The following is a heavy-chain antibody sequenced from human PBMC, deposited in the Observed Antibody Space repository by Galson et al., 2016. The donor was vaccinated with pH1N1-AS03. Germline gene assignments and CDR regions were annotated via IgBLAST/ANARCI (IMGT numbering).Heavy chain of an antibody. V-gene: IGHV1-18*01. J-gene: IGHJ6*02. D-gene: IGHD6-25*01. CDR2: ISSFNGYT. CDR1: GYTFTNYG. CDR3: PRDAAYYYGMDV. Sequence: SVKVSCKASGYTFTNYGVSWVRQAPGRGLEWMGGISSFNGYTTYAQKLQDRVTMTRDTSTSTAYMELRSLRSDDTAVYFCPRDAAYYYGMDVWGQGTTVIVS.